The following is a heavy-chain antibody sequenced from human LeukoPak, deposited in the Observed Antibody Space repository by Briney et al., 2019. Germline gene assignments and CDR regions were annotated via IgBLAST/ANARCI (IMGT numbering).Heavy chain of an antibody. V-gene: IGHV3-23*01. J-gene: IGHJ2*01. D-gene: IGHD3-16*01. Sequence: GGSLRLSCAASGFTFSSYAMSWVRQAPGKGLEWVSAISGSGGSTYYADSVKGRFTISRDNCKKTLYVQMNRLRAEDTAVYYCAKTPLIWGFAYWYFDLWGRGTLVTVSS. CDR1: GFTFSSYA. CDR3: AKTPLIWGFAYWYFDL. CDR2: ISGSGGST.